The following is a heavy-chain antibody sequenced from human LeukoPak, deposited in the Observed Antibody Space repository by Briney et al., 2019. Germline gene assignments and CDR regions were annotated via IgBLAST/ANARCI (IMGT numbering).Heavy chain of an antibody. CDR1: GYTLTDYY. J-gene: IGHJ4*02. Sequence: GASVKVSCKASGYTLTDYYIHWVRQAPGQGIEWMGWINPNTGGSIFAQKFRGRVTMTRDTSISTAYMELSSLTSDETALYFCARAGFCSGGICPDYFDFWGQGTLVTVSS. CDR3: ARAGFCSGGICPDYFDF. CDR2: INPNTGGS. D-gene: IGHD2-15*01. V-gene: IGHV1-2*02.